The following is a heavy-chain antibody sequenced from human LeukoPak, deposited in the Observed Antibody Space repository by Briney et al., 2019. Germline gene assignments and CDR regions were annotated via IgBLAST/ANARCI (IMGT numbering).Heavy chain of an antibody. CDR3: ARWGRYFDWLLSFDY. CDR2: ISAYNGNT. J-gene: IGHJ4*02. CDR1: GYTFTSYG. Sequence: ASVEVSCKASGYTFTSYGISWVRQAPGQGLEWMGWISAYNGNTNYAQKLQGRVTMTTDTSTSTAYMELRSLRSDDTAVYYCARWGRYFDWLLSFDYWGQGTLVTVSS. V-gene: IGHV1-18*04. D-gene: IGHD3-9*01.